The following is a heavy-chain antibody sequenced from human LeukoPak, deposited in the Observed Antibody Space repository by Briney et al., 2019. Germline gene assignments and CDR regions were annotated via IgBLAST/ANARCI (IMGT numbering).Heavy chain of an antibody. V-gene: IGHV3-21*01. CDR3: GRAFPPLRTASAGDL. J-gene: IGHJ4*02. CDR2: ISGRSSHV. D-gene: IGHD3-16*01. Sequence: GGSLRLSCSDSGFSFSDYDMNWFRQAPGKGLEWISSISGRSSHVYYGDSVKGRFSISRDNAMNSVFLQMNSLGVEDTALYFCGRAFPPLRTASAGDLWGQGTLVTVSS. CDR1: GFSFSDYD.